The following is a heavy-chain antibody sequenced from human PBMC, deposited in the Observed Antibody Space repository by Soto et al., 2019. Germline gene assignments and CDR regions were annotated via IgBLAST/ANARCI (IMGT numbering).Heavy chain of an antibody. V-gene: IGHV3-13*04. J-gene: IGHJ4*02. Sequence: PGGSPRLSWAASGFTFSSYDMHWVRQATGKGLEWVSAIGTAGDTYYPGSVKGRFTISRENAKNSLYLQMNSLRAGDTAVYYCARGGYSYGTEFDYWGQGTLVTVSS. CDR3: ARGGYSYGTEFDY. CDR2: IGTAGDT. CDR1: GFTFSSYD. D-gene: IGHD5-18*01.